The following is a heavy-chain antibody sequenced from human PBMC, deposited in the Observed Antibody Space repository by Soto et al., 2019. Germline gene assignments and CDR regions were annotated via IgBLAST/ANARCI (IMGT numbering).Heavy chain of an antibody. J-gene: IGHJ4*02. CDR3: AILGTYYFDSSGYYFDY. D-gene: IGHD3-22*01. Sequence: GASVKVSCKASGYTFTSYAIHCVRQAPGQRLEWMGWINAGNGNTKYSQKFQDRVTITRDTSASTAYMELSSLRSEDTAVYYCAILGTYYFDSSGYYFDYWGQGTLVTVSS. CDR1: GYTFTSYA. CDR2: INAGNGNT. V-gene: IGHV1-3*01.